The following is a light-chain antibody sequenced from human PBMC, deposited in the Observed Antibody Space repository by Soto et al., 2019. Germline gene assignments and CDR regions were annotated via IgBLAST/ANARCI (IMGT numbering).Light chain of an antibody. CDR3: QQYDNLSYT. V-gene: IGKV1-33*01. CDR1: QGISNY. CDR2: DAS. J-gene: IGKJ2*01. Sequence: DIQMTQSPSSLSASVGDRVTITCRASQGISNYLAWYQQKPGKAPKLLIYDASNLETGVPSRFSGSGSGTDFTFTISSLQPEDIATYYCQQYDNLSYTFGQGTKLEIK.